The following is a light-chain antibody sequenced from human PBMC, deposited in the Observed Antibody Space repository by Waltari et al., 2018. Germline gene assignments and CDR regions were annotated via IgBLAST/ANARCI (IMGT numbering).Light chain of an antibody. CDR3: QQYYSTPFT. Sequence: DIVMTQSPDSLSVSLGERATINCKSSLSILPSSENKNYLGWYQQKSGQSPKLLIYGASTRESGVPDRFSGSGSGTDFTLTISSLQAEDVAVYYCQQYYSTPFTFGPGTKVDIK. V-gene: IGKV4-1*01. J-gene: IGKJ3*01. CDR2: GAS. CDR1: LSILPSSENKNY.